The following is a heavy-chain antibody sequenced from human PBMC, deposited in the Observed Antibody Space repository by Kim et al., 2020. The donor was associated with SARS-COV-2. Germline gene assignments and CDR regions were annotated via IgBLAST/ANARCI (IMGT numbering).Heavy chain of an antibody. CDR3: ARISDGSGIYSRFYYYAMDV. V-gene: IGHV3-33*05. J-gene: IGHJ6*02. Sequence: GGSLRLSCAASGFIFSNYGMHWVRQAPGKGLEWVAVISYDGTKKYYVNSVKGRFTISRDNSKNTLYLQMNSLRAEDTAVYYCARISDGSGIYSRFYYYAMDVWGQGTTVTVSS. CDR1: GFIFSNYG. CDR2: ISYDGTKK. D-gene: IGHD3-10*01.